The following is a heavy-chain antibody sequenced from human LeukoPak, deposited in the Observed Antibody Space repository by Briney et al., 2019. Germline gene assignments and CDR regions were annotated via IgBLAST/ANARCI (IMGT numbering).Heavy chain of an antibody. Sequence: SETLSLTCAVYGGAFSFYYWIWIRQPPGKGLEWIGEINHSGSTNYNPSLKSRVTISVDPSKNQFSLKLSSVTAADTAVYYCAVYCSSTSCYEEYWFDPWGQGTLVTVSS. J-gene: IGHJ5*02. CDR3: AVYCSSTSCYEEYWFDP. CDR2: INHSGST. D-gene: IGHD2-2*01. CDR1: GGAFSFYY. V-gene: IGHV4-34*01.